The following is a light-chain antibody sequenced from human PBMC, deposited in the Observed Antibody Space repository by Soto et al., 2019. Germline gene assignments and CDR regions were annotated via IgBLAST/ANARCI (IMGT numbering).Light chain of an antibody. Sequence: EIVLTQSPGTVSLSPGERATLSCRASQSVSSSYLAWYQQKPGQPPRLLIYGASSRATGIPDRFSGSGSGTDFTLTVSRLEPEDLAVYYCQQYATSPPTFGGGTKVEIK. CDR1: QSVSSSY. J-gene: IGKJ4*01. V-gene: IGKV3-20*01. CDR2: GAS. CDR3: QQYATSPPT.